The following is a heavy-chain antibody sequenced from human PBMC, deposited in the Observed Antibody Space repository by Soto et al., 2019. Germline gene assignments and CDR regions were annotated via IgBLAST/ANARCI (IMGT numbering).Heavy chain of an antibody. CDR3: ARTGLLEWLSHTNYYYGMDV. J-gene: IGHJ6*02. D-gene: IGHD3-3*01. CDR2: INPNSGGT. Sequence: GASVKVSCKASGYTFTGYYMHCVRQAPGQGLEWMGWINPNSGGTNYAQKFQGRVTMTRDTSISTAYMELSRLSSDDTAVYSCARTGLLEWLSHTNYYYGMDVWGQGTTVTVSS. V-gene: IGHV1-2*02. CDR1: GYTFTGYY.